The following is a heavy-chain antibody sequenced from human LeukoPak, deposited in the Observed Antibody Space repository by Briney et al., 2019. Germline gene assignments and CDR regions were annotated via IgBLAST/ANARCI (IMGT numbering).Heavy chain of an antibody. J-gene: IGHJ6*03. CDR2: IYSSGST. V-gene: IGHV4-39*01. D-gene: IGHD6-19*01. CDR1: GGSINSRPYY. Sequence: SETLSLTCSVSGGSINSRPYYWGWIRQPPGKGLEWIGTIYSSGSTNYNPSLKSRVTISVDTSKNQFSLNLSSVTAADTAVYYCASLAGHYYYYYMDVWGKGTTVTISS. CDR3: ASLAGHYYYYYMDV.